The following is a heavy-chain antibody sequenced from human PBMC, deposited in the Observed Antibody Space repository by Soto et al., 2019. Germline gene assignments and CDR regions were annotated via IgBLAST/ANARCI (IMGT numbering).Heavy chain of an antibody. CDR3: ARAFCTNGVCYYFFDY. D-gene: IGHD2-8*01. CDR2: IYYDGSNR. CDR1: GFTFGTYA. J-gene: IGHJ4*01. Sequence: GGSLRLSCAASGFTFGTYARHWVRQAPGKGLEWVAVIYYDGSNRYYGDAVKGRFTISRDNSKSTLYLQMSSLRAEDTAVYYCARAFCTNGVCYYFFDYWGHGTLVTV. V-gene: IGHV3-33*01.